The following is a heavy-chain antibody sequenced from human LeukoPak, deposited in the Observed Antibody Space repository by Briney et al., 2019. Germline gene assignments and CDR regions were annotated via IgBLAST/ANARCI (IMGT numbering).Heavy chain of an antibody. CDR2: IQYDGSNK. CDR1: GFTFSSYG. V-gene: IGHV3-30*02. J-gene: IGHJ3*02. Sequence: GGSLRLSCAASGFTFSSYGMHWVRQAPGKGLEWVAFIQYDGSNKYYADSVKGRFTISRDNSKNTLYLQMNSLRAEDTAVYYCANVWFGEVDAFDIWGQGTMVTVSS. D-gene: IGHD3-10*01. CDR3: ANVWFGEVDAFDI.